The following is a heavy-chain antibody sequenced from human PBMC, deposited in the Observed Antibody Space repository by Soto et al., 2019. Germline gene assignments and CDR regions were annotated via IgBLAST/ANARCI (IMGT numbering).Heavy chain of an antibody. Sequence: HPGGSLRLSCAASGFTFSSYSMNWVHQAPGKGLEWVSYISSSSSTIYYADSVKGRFTISRDNAKNSLYLQMNSLRDEDTAVYYCAIDKDYYDSSGYPYWGQGILVTVSS. D-gene: IGHD3-22*01. CDR3: AIDKDYYDSSGYPY. V-gene: IGHV3-48*02. CDR2: ISSSSSTI. J-gene: IGHJ4*02. CDR1: GFTFSSYS.